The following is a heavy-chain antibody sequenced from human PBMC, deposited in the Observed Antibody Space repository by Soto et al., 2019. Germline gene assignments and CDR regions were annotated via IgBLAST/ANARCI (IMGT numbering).Heavy chain of an antibody. CDR1: GFTFSSYA. CDR2: ISGSGGST. J-gene: IGHJ4*02. V-gene: IGHV3-23*01. D-gene: IGHD3-22*01. CDR3: AKDEAYDSSGYSDY. Sequence: GGSLRLSCAASGFTFSSYAMSWVRQAPGKGLEWVSAISGSGGSTYYADSVKGRFTISRDNSKNTLYLQMNSLRAEDTAVYYCAKDEAYDSSGYSDYRGQRTPVTVSS.